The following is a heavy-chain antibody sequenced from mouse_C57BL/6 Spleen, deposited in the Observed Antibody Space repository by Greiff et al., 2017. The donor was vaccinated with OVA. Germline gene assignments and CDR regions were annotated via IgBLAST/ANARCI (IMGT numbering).Heavy chain of an antibody. J-gene: IGHJ3*01. CDR2: LSDGGSYT. Sequence: EVKLVESGGGLVKPGGSLKLSCAASGFTFSSYAMSWVRQTPEKRLEWVATLSDGGSYTYYPDNVKGRFTISRDNAKNTLYLQMSQLKSEDTAMYYCASARGVVAPGFAYWGQGTLVAVSA. D-gene: IGHD1-1*01. V-gene: IGHV5-4*03. CDR3: ASARGVVAPGFAY. CDR1: GFTFSSYA.